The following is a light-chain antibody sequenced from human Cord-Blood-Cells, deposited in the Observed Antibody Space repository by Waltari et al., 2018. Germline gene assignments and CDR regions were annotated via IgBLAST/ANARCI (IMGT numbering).Light chain of an antibody. J-gene: IGKJ2*03. Sequence: TQSPATLSVSPGERATLSCRASQSVSSNLAWYQQKPGQAPRLLIYGASTRATGIPARFSGSGSGTEFTLTISSLQSEDFAVYYCQQYNNWPPKVSFGQGTKLEIK. CDR1: QSVSSN. CDR3: QQYNNWPPKVS. V-gene: IGKV3-15*01. CDR2: GAS.